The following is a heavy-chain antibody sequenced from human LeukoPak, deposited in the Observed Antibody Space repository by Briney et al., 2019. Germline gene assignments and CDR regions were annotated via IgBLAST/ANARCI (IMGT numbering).Heavy chain of an antibody. CDR1: GGTFSSYA. J-gene: IGHJ4*02. CDR3: ARVELVGATVDY. Sequence: GASVKVSCKASGGTFSSYAISWVRQAPGQGLEWMGWISAYNGNTNYAQKLQGRVTMTTDTSTSTAYMELRSLRSDDTAVYYCARVELVGATVDYWGQGTLVTVSS. V-gene: IGHV1-18*01. CDR2: ISAYNGNT. D-gene: IGHD1-26*01.